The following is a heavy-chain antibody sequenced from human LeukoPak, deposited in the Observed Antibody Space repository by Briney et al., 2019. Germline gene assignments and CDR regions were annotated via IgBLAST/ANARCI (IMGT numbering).Heavy chain of an antibody. CDR3: ARASSPDCTGGSCHGYFDL. V-gene: IGHV4-30-4*01. D-gene: IGHD2-15*01. Sequence: SETLSLTCTVSGGSISSGDYYWSWIRQPPGKGLEWIGYIYYSGSTYHNPSLKSRVTISVDTSKNQFSLKLSSVTAADTAVYYCARASSPDCTGGSCHGYFDLWGRGTLVTVSS. J-gene: IGHJ2*01. CDR2: IYYSGST. CDR1: GGSISSGDYY.